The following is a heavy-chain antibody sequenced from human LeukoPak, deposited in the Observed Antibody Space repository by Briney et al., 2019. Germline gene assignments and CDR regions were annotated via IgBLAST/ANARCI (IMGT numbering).Heavy chain of an antibody. J-gene: IGHJ4*02. V-gene: IGHV1-46*01. Sequence: GASVKVSCKASGFTFTHYYIHWVRQARGQGLEWMGRIDGETGNTRYAQNFHGRVTMTRDTSTSTVYMELSSLRFEDTADYYCARDPGGNYFGPGTYFAYWGQGTLLTVSS. CDR3: ARDPGGNYFGPGTYFAY. D-gene: IGHD3-10*01. CDR2: IDGETGNT. CDR1: GFTFTHYY.